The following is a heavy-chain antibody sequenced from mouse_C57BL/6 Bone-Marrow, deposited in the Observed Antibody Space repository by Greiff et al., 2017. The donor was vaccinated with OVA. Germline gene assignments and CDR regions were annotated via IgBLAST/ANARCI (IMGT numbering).Heavy chain of an antibody. Sequence: VQLQQSGAELVRPGTSVKVSCKASGYAFTNYLIEWVKQRPGQGLEWIGVINPGSGGTNYNEKFKGKATLTADKSSSTAYMQLSSLTSEDSAVYFCAREEDWSWFAYWGQGTLVTVSA. V-gene: IGHV1-54*01. CDR2: INPGSGGT. CDR1: GYAFTNYL. D-gene: IGHD4-1*01. J-gene: IGHJ3*01. CDR3: AREEDWSWFAY.